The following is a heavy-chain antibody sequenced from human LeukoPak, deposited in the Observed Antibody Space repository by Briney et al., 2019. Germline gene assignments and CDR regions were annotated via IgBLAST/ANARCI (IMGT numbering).Heavy chain of an antibody. CDR2: IWYDGSNE. CDR1: GFTFSSYG. CDR3: ARTRDYYDSSGYLDY. Sequence: GGSLRLSCAASGFTFSSYGMHWVRQAPGKGLEWVAVIWYDGSNEYYADSVKGRFTISRDNSKNTLYLQMNSLRAEDTAVYYCARTRDYYDSSGYLDYWGQGTLVTVSS. J-gene: IGHJ4*02. V-gene: IGHV3-33*01. D-gene: IGHD3-22*01.